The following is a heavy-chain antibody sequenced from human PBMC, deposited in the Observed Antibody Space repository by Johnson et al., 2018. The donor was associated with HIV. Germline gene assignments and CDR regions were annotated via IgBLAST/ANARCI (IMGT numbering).Heavy chain of an antibody. V-gene: IGHV3-30*02. J-gene: IGHJ3*02. CDR2: IRYDGSNK. Sequence: MQLVESGGGVVQPGGSLRLSCAASGFTFTSYGMHWVRQAPGKGLEWVAFIRYDGSNKYYADSVKGRFTISRDNAKNTLYLQMNRLRAEDTAVYYCALSGGAAAYDAFDIWGQGTMVTVSS. CDR3: ALSGGAAAYDAFDI. D-gene: IGHD6-13*01. CDR1: GFTFTSYG.